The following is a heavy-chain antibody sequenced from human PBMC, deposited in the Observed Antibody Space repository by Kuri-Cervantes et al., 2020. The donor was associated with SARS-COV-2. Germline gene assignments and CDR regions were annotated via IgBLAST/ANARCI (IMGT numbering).Heavy chain of an antibody. CDR2: ISGSGGST. CDR3: ASNGWGFRNPGGVSGFDY. J-gene: IGHJ4*02. Sequence: GGSLRLSCAASGFTFSSYAMSWVRQAPGKGLEWASAISGSGGSTYYADSVKGRFTISRDNSKNTLYLQMNSLRAEDTAVYYCASNGWGFRNPGGVSGFDYWGQGTLVTVSS. V-gene: IGHV3-23*01. D-gene: IGHD3-16*01. CDR1: GFTFSSYA.